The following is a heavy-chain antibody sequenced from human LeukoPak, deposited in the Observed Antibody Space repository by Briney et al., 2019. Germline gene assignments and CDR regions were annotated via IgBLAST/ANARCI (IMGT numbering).Heavy chain of an antibody. CDR2: INHSGST. D-gene: IGHD3-10*01. CDR1: GGSFSGYY. Sequence: SETLSLTCAVYGGSFSGYYWSWIRQPPGKGLEWIGEINHSGSTNHNPSLKSRVTISVDTSKNQFSLKLSSVTAADTAVYYCARGLRITMVRGALKRGAGIFDYWGQGTLVTVSS. J-gene: IGHJ4*02. CDR3: ARGLRITMVRGALKRGAGIFDY. V-gene: IGHV4-34*01.